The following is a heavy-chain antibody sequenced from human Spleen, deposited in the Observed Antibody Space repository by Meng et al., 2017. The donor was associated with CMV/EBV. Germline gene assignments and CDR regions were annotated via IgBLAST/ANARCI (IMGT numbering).Heavy chain of an antibody. CDR3: ARDGRFYGMDV. J-gene: IGHJ6*02. V-gene: IGHV3-20*04. CDR1: GFTFNDYG. CDR2: INWNGGST. Sequence: GESLKISCAASGFTFNDYGMSWVRQAPGKGLEWVSGINWNGGSTGYVDSVKGRFTISRDNAKNSLYLQMNSLRSEDTAVYYCARDGRFYGMDVWGQGTTVTVSS.